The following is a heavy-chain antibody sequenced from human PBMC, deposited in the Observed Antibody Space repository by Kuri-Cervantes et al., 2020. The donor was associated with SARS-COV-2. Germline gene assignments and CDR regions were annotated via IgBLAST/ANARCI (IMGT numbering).Heavy chain of an antibody. CDR2: IYYSGST. V-gene: IGHV4-59*04. CDR1: GGSISSHY. CDR3: ARHNNCSGGSCYAGPFDY. D-gene: IGHD2-15*01. Sequence: GSLRLSCTVSGGSISSHYWSWIRQPPGKGLEWIGYIYYSGSTYYNPSLKSRVTISVDTSKNQFSLKLSSVTAADTAVYYCARHNNCSGGSCYAGPFDYWGQGTLVTVSS. J-gene: IGHJ4*02.